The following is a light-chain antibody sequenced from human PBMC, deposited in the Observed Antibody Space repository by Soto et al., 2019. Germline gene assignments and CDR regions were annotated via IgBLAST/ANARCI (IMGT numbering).Light chain of an antibody. CDR1: QSVSSSY. CDR3: QQYGRSLWT. V-gene: IGKV3-20*01. Sequence: EIVLTQSPGTLSLSPGERATLSCRASQSVSSSYFAWYQQKPGQAPRLLIYGASSRATGIPDRFSGSGSGRDFTLTISRLEPEDFAVYYCQQYGRSLWTFGQVTKVEIK. CDR2: GAS. J-gene: IGKJ1*01.